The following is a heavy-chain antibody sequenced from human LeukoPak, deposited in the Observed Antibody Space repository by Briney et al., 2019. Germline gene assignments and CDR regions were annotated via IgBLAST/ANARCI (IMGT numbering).Heavy chain of an antibody. CDR1: GFTFNTFW. Sequence: GGSLRLSSAAPGFTFNTFWMSSVRQTPGKGQEWVANIKEDGTKKYYVDSVKGRFSISRDNAENSLYLQMNSLRAEDTAVYYCARDAAGYDPWGQGTLVTVSS. V-gene: IGHV3-7*01. J-gene: IGHJ5*02. D-gene: IGHD6-13*01. CDR2: IKEDGTKK. CDR3: ARDAAGYDP.